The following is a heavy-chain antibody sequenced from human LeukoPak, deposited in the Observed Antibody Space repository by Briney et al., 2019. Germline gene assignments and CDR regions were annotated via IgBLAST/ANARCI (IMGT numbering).Heavy chain of an antibody. V-gene: IGHV1-2*02. CDR2: INPNSGGT. CDR3: ARDPVVITGVDAFDI. CDR1: GYTFTGYY. J-gene: IGHJ3*02. D-gene: IGHD3-22*01. Sequence: GASVKVSCKASGYTFTGYYMHWVRQAPGQGLEWMGWINPNSGGTNYAQKFQGRVTMTRDTSISTAYMELSRLRSDDTAVYYCARDPVVITGVDAFDIWGQGTMVTVSS.